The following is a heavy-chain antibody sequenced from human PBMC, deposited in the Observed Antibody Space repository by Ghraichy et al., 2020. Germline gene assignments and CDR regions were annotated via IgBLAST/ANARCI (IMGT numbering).Heavy chain of an antibody. CDR2: MYPNDGNT. V-gene: IGHV1-8*01. Sequence: ASVKVSCKASGYTFSSYDINWVRQAPGQGLEWMGWMYPNDGNTGYAHKFQGRVTLTRDTSISTAYMELSSLRSEDTAMYYCARGRPGLSSDYSLHFDSWGQGTPVTVSS. J-gene: IGHJ4*02. D-gene: IGHD4-17*01. CDR3: ARGRPGLSSDYSLHFDS. CDR1: GYTFSSYD.